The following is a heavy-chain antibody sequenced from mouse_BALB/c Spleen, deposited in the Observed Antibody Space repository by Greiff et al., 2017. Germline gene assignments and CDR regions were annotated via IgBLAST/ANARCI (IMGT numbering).Heavy chain of an antibody. J-gene: IGHJ4*01. CDR3: ASDYDYNGYAMDY. D-gene: IGHD2-4*01. Sequence: EVKVEESGGGLVKPGGSLKLSCAASGFTFSSYAMSWVRQSPEKRLEWVAEISSGGSYTYYPDTVTGRFTIAKDNAKNTLYLEMSSLRSEDTAMYYCASDYDYNGYAMDYWGQGTSVTVSS. CDR2: ISSGGSYT. V-gene: IGHV5-9-4*01. CDR1: GFTFSSYA.